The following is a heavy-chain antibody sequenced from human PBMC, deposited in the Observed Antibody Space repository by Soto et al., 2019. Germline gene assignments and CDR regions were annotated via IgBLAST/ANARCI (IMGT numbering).Heavy chain of an antibody. D-gene: IGHD2-2*01. Sequence: SETLSLTCAVYGGSFSGYYWSWIRQPPGKGLEWIGEINHSGSTNYSPSLKSRVTISVDTSKNQFSLKLSSVTAADTAVYYCARNCSPTSCQIWGFDYWGQGTLVTVSS. J-gene: IGHJ4*02. CDR1: GGSFSGYY. CDR2: INHSGST. CDR3: ARNCSPTSCQIWGFDY. V-gene: IGHV4-34*01.